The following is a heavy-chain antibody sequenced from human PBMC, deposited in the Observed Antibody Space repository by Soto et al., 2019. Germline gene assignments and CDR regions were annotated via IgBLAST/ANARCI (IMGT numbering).Heavy chain of an antibody. J-gene: IGHJ5*02. V-gene: IGHV4-39*01. Sequence: XATLSLTCTVSGAGITSSGYYWGWLRRPPGKGLEWIGTMDYSGGTNYNPSLQSRVTISADTSKNLFSLRLTSVTAADTAVYYCARRTTLSASESSRFDPWGQGALVTVSS. D-gene: IGHD3-10*01. CDR1: GAGITSSGYY. CDR2: MDYSGGT. CDR3: ARRTTLSASESSRFDP.